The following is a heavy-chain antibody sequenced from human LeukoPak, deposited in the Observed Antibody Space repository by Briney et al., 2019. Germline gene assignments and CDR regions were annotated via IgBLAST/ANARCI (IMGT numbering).Heavy chain of an antibody. CDR3: ARGAGFAEPLPEF. V-gene: IGHV1-3*01. J-gene: IGHJ4*02. Sequence: ASVKVSCKATGYTFTSYAIQWVRQAPGQRFEWMGWINAGHGNTKYSQKFQGRVTITRDTSASTAYMELSSLRSEDSAVYYCARGAGFAEPLPEFWGQGPLLTVSS. D-gene: IGHD1-14*01. CDR2: INAGHGNT. CDR1: GYTFTSYA.